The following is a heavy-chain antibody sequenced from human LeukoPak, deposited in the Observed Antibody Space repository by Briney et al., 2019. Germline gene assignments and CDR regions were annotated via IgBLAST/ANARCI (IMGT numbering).Heavy chain of an antibody. D-gene: IGHD5-18*01. Sequence: SETLSLTCTVSGGSISSGGYHRSWIRQHPGKGLEWIGYIYYSGSTYYNPSLKSRVTLSVDTSKNQFSLKLSSVTAADTAVYYCATSLNRELWFSFDYWGQGTLVTVSS. CDR2: IYYSGST. V-gene: IGHV4-31*03. CDR3: ATSLNRELWFSFDY. CDR1: GGSISSGGYH. J-gene: IGHJ4*02.